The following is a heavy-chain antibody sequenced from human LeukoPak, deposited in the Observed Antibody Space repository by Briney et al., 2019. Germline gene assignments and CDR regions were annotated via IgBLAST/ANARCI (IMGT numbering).Heavy chain of an antibody. CDR1: GYTFTNYG. CDR2: ISVYNGNT. V-gene: IGHV1-18*01. D-gene: IGHD3-22*01. Sequence: GASVKVSCKASGYTFTNYGISWVRQAPGQGLEWMGWISVYNGNTNYAQKLQGRVTMTTDTSTSTAYMELRSLRSDDTAVYYCAREVDDSSGYSYDYWGQGTLVTVSS. J-gene: IGHJ4*02. CDR3: AREVDDSSGYSYDY.